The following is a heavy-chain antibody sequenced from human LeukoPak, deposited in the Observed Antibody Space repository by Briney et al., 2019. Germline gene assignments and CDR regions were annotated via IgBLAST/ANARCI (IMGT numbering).Heavy chain of an antibody. V-gene: IGHV4-39*01. Sequence: PSETLSLTCTVSGGSISNSSYYWGWIRQPPGKGLEWIGSMDYSGSTYYNPSLKSRATISVDTSKNQFSLKLSSVTAADTAVYYCARHGRMGTINPSYWGQGTLVTVSS. D-gene: IGHD5-24*01. CDR1: GGSISNSSYY. CDR2: MDYSGST. CDR3: ARHGRMGTINPSY. J-gene: IGHJ4*02.